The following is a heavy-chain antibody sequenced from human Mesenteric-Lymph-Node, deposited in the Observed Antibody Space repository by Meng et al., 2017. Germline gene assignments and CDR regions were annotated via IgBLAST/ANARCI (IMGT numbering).Heavy chain of an antibody. CDR3: ARSDTITRRE. CDR1: GVPIISTNW. Sequence: QVQLQESGPGLVKPSGTLSLTCNFSGVPIISTNWWSWVRQPPGKGLEWIREIYYTGSTNYSPSLESRITISVDTSKNQFSLKLSSGTAADTAVYYCARSDTITRREWGPGTLVTVSS. CDR2: IYYTGST. D-gene: IGHD5-12*01. J-gene: IGHJ4*02. V-gene: IGHV4-4*02.